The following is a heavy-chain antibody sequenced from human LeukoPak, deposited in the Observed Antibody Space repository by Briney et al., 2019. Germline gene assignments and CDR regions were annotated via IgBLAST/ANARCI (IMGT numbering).Heavy chain of an antibody. CDR1: GFTFTGYY. D-gene: IGHD2-21*01. J-gene: IGHJ4*02. V-gene: IGHV1-8*03. CDR2: MNPNSGNT. CDR3: ARGGSHCGGDCYDY. Sequence: ASVKVSCKASGFTFTGYYMHWVRQATGQGLEWMGWMNPNSGNTGYAQKFQGRVTITRNTSISTAYMELSSLRSEDTAVYYCARGGSHCGGDCYDYWGQGTLVTVSS.